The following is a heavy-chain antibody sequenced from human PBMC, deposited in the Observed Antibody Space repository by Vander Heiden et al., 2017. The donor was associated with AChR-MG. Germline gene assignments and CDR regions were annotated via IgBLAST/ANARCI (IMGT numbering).Heavy chain of an antibody. Sequence: QVQLVESGGGMVQPGRSLRLSCAASGFPFSSYAMHWVRQAPGKGLEWVALISYDGDNLYYADSVKGRFTISRDNSKNTLYLQMNSLRAEDTAVYYCARDEHPFAGELEGYWGQGTLVTVSS. J-gene: IGHJ4*02. V-gene: IGHV3-30-3*01. CDR2: ISYDGDNL. CDR1: GFPFSSYA. CDR3: ARDEHPFAGELEGY. D-gene: IGHD3-10*01.